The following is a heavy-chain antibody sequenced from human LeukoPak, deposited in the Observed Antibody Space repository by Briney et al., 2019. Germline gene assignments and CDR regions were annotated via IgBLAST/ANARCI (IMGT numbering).Heavy chain of an antibody. CDR2: INPNSGGT. D-gene: IGHD3-16*02. CDR3: ARALRLGELSFRYYFDY. V-gene: IGHV1-2*02. CDR1: GGTFSRSP. Sequence: ASVKVSCKASGGTFSRSPISWVRQTPGQGLEWMGWINPNSGGTDYAQKFQGRVTMTRDTSISTAYMELSRLRSDDTAVYYCARALRLGELSFRYYFDYWGQGTLVTVSS. J-gene: IGHJ4*02.